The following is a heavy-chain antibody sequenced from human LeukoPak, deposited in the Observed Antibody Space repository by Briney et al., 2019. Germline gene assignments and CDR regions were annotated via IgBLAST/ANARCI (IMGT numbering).Heavy chain of an antibody. CDR3: AKGGDTDDCSGGSCYSEGYYFDY. Sequence: PGGSLRLSCAASGFTFSSYAMSWVRQAPGKGLEWVSATSGSGGSTYYADSVKGRFTISRDNSKNTLYLQMNSLRAEDTAVYYCAKGGDTDDCSGGSCYSEGYYFDYWGQGTLVTVSS. CDR1: GFTFSSYA. V-gene: IGHV3-23*01. J-gene: IGHJ4*02. D-gene: IGHD2-15*01. CDR2: TSGSGGST.